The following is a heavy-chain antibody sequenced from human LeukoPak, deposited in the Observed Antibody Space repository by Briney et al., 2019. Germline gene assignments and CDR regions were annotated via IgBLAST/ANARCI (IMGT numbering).Heavy chain of an antibody. CDR3: ARDGKWLVLEIVDYYYMDV. Sequence: PGGSLRLSCAASGFTFSSYSMNWVRQAPGKGLERVSSISSSSSYIYYADSVKGRFTISRDNAKNSLYLQMNSLRAEDTAVYYYARDGKWLVLEIVDYYYMDVWGKGTTVTVSS. J-gene: IGHJ6*03. CDR1: GFTFSSYS. V-gene: IGHV3-21*01. D-gene: IGHD6-19*01. CDR2: ISSSSSYI.